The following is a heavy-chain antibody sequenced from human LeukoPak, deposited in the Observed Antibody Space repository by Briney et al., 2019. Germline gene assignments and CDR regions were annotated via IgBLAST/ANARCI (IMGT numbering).Heavy chain of an antibody. CDR2: ISSSSSTI. V-gene: IGHV3-48*01. CDR1: GFTFSSYS. Sequence: GGSLRLSCAASGFTFSSYSMNWVRQAPGKGLEWVSYISSSSSTIYYADSVKGRFTISRDNAKNSLYLQMNSLRAADTAVYYCASDYQKDIVVVVAATYYWGQGTLVTVSS. J-gene: IGHJ4*02. D-gene: IGHD2-15*01. CDR3: ASDYQKDIVVVVAATYY.